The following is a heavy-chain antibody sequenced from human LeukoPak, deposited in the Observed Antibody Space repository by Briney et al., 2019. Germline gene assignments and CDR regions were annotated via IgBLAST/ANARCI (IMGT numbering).Heavy chain of an antibody. CDR2: ISGSGGST. CDR3: AGAGVSELGDY. V-gene: IGHV3-23*01. CDR1: GFSFSSYS. D-gene: IGHD3-10*01. Sequence: GGSLRLSCAASGFSFSSYSMNWVRQAPGKGLEWVSAISGSGGSTYYADSVKGRFTISRDNSKNTLYLQMNSLRAEDTAVYYCAGAGVSELGDYWGQGTLVTVSS. J-gene: IGHJ4*02.